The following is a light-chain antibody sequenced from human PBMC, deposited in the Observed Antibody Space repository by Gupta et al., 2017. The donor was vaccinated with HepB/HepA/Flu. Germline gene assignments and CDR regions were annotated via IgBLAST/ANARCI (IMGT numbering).Light chain of an antibody. Sequence: QSALTQPASVSGSPGQSIAISCTGSSSDVGSYNYVSWYQQHPGKAPKLMIYDVSNRPSGVSNRFFGSKSGNTASLTISGLQSEDEADYYCSSYTGIRMLYVFGTGTKVTVL. V-gene: IGLV2-14*03. J-gene: IGLJ1*01. CDR1: SSDVGSYNY. CDR2: DVS. CDR3: SSYTGIRMLYV.